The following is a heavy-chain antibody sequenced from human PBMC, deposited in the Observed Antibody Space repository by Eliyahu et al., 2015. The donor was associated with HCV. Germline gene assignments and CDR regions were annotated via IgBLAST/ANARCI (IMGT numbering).Heavy chain of an antibody. J-gene: IGHJ6*02. Sequence: QVQLVESGGGVVQPGRSLXLSCAASGFTFSTYGMHWVRQAPGKGLGWVAVIWYDGDNYYYADSVKGRFTISRDNSKNTLYLQMNGLRAEDTAVYYCARDRDTTFHYFYGLDVWGQGTTVTVSS. CDR3: ARDRDTTFHYFYGLDV. CDR1: GFTFSTYG. CDR2: IWYDGDNY. D-gene: IGHD1-1*01. V-gene: IGHV3-33*01.